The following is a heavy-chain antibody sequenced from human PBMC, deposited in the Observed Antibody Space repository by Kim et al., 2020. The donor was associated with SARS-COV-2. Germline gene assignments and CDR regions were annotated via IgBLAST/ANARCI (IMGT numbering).Heavy chain of an antibody. J-gene: IGHJ4*02. D-gene: IGHD2-21*02. CDR3: ARDTLAYCGGDCFDLFDY. V-gene: IGHV3-30*04. CDR2: ISYDGSNK. Sequence: GGSLRLSCAASGFTFSSYAMHWVRQAPGKGLEWVAVISYDGSNKYYADSVKGRFTISRDNSKNTLYLQMNSLRAEDTAVYYCARDTLAYCGGDCFDLFDYWGQGTLVTVSS. CDR1: GFTFSSYA.